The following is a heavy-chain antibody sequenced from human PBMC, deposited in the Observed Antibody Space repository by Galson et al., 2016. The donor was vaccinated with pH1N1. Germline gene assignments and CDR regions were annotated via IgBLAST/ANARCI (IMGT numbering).Heavy chain of an antibody. CDR1: GYTFTSYY. CDR3: SRTVPPLGAAFDI. CDR2: INPSVGST. J-gene: IGHJ3*02. V-gene: IGHV1-46*01. Sequence: SVKVSCKASGYTFTSYYMHWVRQAPGQGLEWMGIINPSVGSTSYAQKFQGRVTMTRDTSTRPVYMTRSSLRSEDTAVYYCSRTVPPLGAAFDIWGQGTMVTVSS. D-gene: IGHD3-16*01.